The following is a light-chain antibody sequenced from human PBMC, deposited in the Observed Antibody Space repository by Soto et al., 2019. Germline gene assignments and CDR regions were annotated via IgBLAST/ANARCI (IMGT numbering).Light chain of an antibody. CDR1: SSDVGGYNF. CDR2: DVI. J-gene: IGLJ2*01. Sequence: QSALTQPASVSASPGQSITISCTGSSSDVGGYNFVSWYQHHPGQAPKLMIYDVITRPSGVSNRFSGSKSGNTASLTISGLQAEDEADDYCSSYTNTNPHVVFGGGTKVTVL. CDR3: SSYTNTNPHVV. V-gene: IGLV2-14*03.